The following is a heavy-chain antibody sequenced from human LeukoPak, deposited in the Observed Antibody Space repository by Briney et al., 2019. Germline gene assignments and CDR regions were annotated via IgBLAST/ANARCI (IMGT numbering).Heavy chain of an antibody. J-gene: IGHJ5*02. CDR1: GYSFTSYW. D-gene: IGHD6-13*01. Sequence: GESLQISCKGSGYSFTSYWIGWVRQMPGKGLEWMGIIYPGDSDTRYSPSFQGLVTISADKSISTAYLQWSSLKASDTAIYYCARVLGVAAAGGWFDPWGQGTLVTVSS. CDR3: ARVLGVAAAGGWFDP. V-gene: IGHV5-51*01. CDR2: IYPGDSDT.